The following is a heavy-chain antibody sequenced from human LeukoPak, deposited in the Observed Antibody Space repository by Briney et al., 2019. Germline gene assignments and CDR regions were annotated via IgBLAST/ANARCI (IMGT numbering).Heavy chain of an antibody. D-gene: IGHD3-22*01. CDR1: GFTFSSYS. V-gene: IGHV3-21*01. CDR2: ISSSSSYI. J-gene: IGHJ4*02. Sequence: GGSLRLSCAASGFTFSSYSMNWVRQAPGKGLEWVSSISSSSSYIYYADSVKGRFTISRDNAKNSLYLQMNSLRAEDTAVYYCARAVQTAYCYDSSGDWGQGTLVTVSS. CDR3: ARAVQTAYCYDSSGD.